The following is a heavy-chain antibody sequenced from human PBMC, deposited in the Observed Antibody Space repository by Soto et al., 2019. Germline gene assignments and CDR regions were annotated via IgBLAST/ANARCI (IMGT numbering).Heavy chain of an antibody. CDR2: IFSNDEK. Sequence: SGPTLVNPTETLTLTCTVSGFSLSNARMGASWIRQPPGKALEWLAHIFSNDEKSCSTSLKSRLTISKDTSKSQVVLTMTNMDPVDTATYYCARTRKLGYCSSTSCQLFWFDPWGQGTLVTVSS. V-gene: IGHV2-26*01. CDR1: GFSLSNARMG. D-gene: IGHD2-2*01. CDR3: ARTRKLGYCSSTSCQLFWFDP. J-gene: IGHJ5*02.